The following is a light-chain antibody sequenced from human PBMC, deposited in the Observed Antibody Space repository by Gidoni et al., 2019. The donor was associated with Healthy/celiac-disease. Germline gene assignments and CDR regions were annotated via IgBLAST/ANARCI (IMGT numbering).Light chain of an antibody. CDR2: GAS. CDR3: QQYNNWPPVYT. Sequence: EIVMTQSPATLSVSPGERATLSCRASQSVSSNLALYQQKPGQAPRLLIYGASTRATGITARFSGSGSGTEFTLTISSLQSEDFAVYYCQQYNNWPPVYTFGQGTKLEIK. J-gene: IGKJ2*01. V-gene: IGKV3-15*01. CDR1: QSVSSN.